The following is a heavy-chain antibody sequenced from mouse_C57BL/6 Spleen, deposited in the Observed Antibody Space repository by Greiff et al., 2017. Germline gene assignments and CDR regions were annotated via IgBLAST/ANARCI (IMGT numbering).Heavy chain of an antibody. J-gene: IGHJ4*01. CDR2: IDPSDSYT. CDR3: AREGTTVVDYAMDY. D-gene: IGHD1-1*01. Sequence: QVQLQPPGAELVKPGASVKLSCKASGYTFTSYWMQWVKQRPGQGLEWIGEIDPSDSYTNYNQKFKGKATLTVDTSSSTAYMQLSSLTSEDSAVYYCAREGTTVVDYAMDYWGQGTSVTVSS. V-gene: IGHV1-50*01. CDR1: GYTFTSYW.